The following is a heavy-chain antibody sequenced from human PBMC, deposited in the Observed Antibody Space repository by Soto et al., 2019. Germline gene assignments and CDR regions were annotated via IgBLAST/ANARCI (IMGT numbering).Heavy chain of an antibody. CDR3: ARGVMDIVVVPQGSDAFDI. V-gene: IGHV4-31*03. D-gene: IGHD2-2*03. CDR1: GGSISSGGYY. Sequence: PSETLSLTCTVSGGSISSGGYYWSWIRQHPGKGLEWIGYIYYSGSTYYNPSLKSRVTISVDTSKNQFSLKLSSVTAADTAVYYCARGVMDIVVVPQGSDAFDIWGQGTMVTVSS. J-gene: IGHJ3*02. CDR2: IYYSGST.